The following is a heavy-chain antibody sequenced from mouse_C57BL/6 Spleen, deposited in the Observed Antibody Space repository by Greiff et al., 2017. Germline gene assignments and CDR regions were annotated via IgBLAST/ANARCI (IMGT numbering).Heavy chain of an antibody. CDR3: ARDSSGYEFDY. D-gene: IGHD3-2*02. CDR2: IYPRDGST. V-gene: IGHV1-85*01. J-gene: IGHJ2*01. Sequence: VQLQQSGPELVKPGASVKLSCKASGYTFTSYDINWVKQRPGQGLEWIGRIYPRDGSTKYNEKFKGKATLTVDTSSSTAYMDLHSLTSEDSAVYFCARDSSGYEFDYWGQGTTLTVSS. CDR1: GYTFTSYD.